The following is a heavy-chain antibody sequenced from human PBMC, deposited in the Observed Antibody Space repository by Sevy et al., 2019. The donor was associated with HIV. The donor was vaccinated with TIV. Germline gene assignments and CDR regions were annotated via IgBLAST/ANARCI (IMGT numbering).Heavy chain of an antibody. CDR2: IYHSGST. CDR3: ARGERADSSGYCYGY. D-gene: IGHD3-22*01. Sequence: SETLSLTCAVSGGSISSGGYSWSWIRQPPGKGLEWIGYIYHSGSTYYNPSLKSRVTISVDRSKDQFSLKLSSVTAADTAVYYCARGERADSSGYCYGYWGQGTLVTVSS. J-gene: IGHJ4*02. CDR1: GGSISSGGYS. V-gene: IGHV4-30-2*01.